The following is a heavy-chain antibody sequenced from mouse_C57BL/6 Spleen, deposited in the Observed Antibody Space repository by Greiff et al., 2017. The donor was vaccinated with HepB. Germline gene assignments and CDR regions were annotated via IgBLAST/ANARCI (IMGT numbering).Heavy chain of an antibody. Sequence: VQLQQSGPELVKPGASVKLSCKASGYTFTSYDINWVKQRPGQGLEWIGWIYPRDGSTKYNEKFKGKATLTVDTSSITAYMELHSLTSEDSAVYFCARSARLTPFAYWGQRTPVTVSA. CDR3: ARSARLTPFAY. J-gene: IGHJ3*01. CDR1: GYTFTSYD. V-gene: IGHV1-85*01. CDR2: IYPRDGST. D-gene: IGHD1-2*01.